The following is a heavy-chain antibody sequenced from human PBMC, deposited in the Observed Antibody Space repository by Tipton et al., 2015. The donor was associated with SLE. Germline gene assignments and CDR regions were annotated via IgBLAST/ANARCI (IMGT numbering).Heavy chain of an antibody. V-gene: IGHV3-30*02. Sequence: GSLRLSCAASRFTFSTYGMRWVRQSPEKGLEWVAFIRHDGSESSYGDSVKGRLSISRDNSKNTLYLQMNRLRAEDTAVYYCAKDKRPGSGSYSFDYWGQGTLVTVSS. D-gene: IGHD1-26*01. CDR3: AKDKRPGSGSYSFDY. J-gene: IGHJ4*02. CDR1: RFTFSTYG. CDR2: IRHDGSES.